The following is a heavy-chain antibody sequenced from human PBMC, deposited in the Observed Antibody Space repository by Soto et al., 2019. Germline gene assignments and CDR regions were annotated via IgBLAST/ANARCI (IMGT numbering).Heavy chain of an antibody. J-gene: IGHJ4*02. CDR3: ASGGSCYSRYCYFDY. Sequence: SETLSLTCTVSGGSISSYYWSWIRQPPGKGLEWIGYIYYSGSTNYNPSLKSRVTISVDTSKNQFSLKLISVTAADTAVYYCASGGSCYSRYCYFDYWGQGTLVTVSS. CDR2: IYYSGST. CDR1: GGSISSYY. V-gene: IGHV4-59*01. D-gene: IGHD2-15*01.